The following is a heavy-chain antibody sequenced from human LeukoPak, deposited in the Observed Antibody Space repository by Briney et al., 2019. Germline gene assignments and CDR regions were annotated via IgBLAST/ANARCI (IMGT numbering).Heavy chain of an antibody. CDR1: GSSISSYS. D-gene: IGHD2-8*01. CDR3: SRENGAFSPFGY. CDR2: IYYSGST. J-gene: IGHJ4*02. Sequence: SETLSLTCTVSGSSISSYSWNWIRQPPGKGPEWIGYIYYSGSTNYNPSLKSRVTISVDTSKNQFSLRLSSVTAADTAVYYCSRENGAFSPFGYWGQGTLVTVLS. V-gene: IGHV4-59*12.